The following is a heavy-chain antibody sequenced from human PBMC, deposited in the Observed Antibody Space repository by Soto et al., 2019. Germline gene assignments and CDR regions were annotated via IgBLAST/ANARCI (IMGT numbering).Heavy chain of an antibody. CDR1: GFSLSNTRLG. Sequence: QVTLKESGPVLVNPTETLTLTCTVSGFSLSNTRLGVSWIRQPPGKALEWLAHIFSNNEKSFNTSLKNRLTISQDTSTSQVVLTMTNMDPVDTATYYCARNFAGHYAMDVWGQGTTVTVSS. J-gene: IGHJ6*02. V-gene: IGHV2-26*01. CDR2: IFSNNEK. CDR3: ARNFAGHYAMDV.